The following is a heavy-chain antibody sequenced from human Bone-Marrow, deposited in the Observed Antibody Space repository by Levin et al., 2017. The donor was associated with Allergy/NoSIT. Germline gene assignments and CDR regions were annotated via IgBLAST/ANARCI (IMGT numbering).Heavy chain of an antibody. J-gene: IGHJ6*02. CDR1: GYTFTSYD. CDR2: MNPNSGNT. V-gene: IGHV1-8*01. CDR3: ARGQFGWMDV. D-gene: IGHD3-10*01. Sequence: PGESLKISCKASGYTFTSYDINWVRQATGQGLEWMGWMNPNSGNTGYAQKFQGRVTMTRNTSISTAYMELSSLRSEDTAVYYCARGQFGWMDVWGQGTTVTVSS.